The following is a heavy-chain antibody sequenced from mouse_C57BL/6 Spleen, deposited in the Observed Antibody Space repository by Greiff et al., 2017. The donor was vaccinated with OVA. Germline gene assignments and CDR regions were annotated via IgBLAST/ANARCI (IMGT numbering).Heavy chain of an antibody. J-gene: IGHJ1*03. D-gene: IGHD3-1*01. CDR1: GYTFTSYG. V-gene: IGHV1-81*01. CDR2: IYPRSGNT. Sequence: QVQLKQSGAGLARPGASVKLSCKASGYTFTSYGISWVKQRTGQGLEWIGEIYPRSGNTYYNEKFKGKATLTADKSSSTAYMELRSLTSEDSAVYFCARSGSGYGYFDVWGTGTTVTVSS. CDR3: ARSGSGYGYFDV.